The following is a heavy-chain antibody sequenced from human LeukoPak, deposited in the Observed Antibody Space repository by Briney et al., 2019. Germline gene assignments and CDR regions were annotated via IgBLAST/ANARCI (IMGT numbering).Heavy chain of an antibody. D-gene: IGHD6-13*01. CDR1: GFTFSSYA. CDR2: ISYDGSNK. J-gene: IGHJ6*04. V-gene: IGHV3-30*04. CDR3: ARSPASSWYESLNIYYYYYYGMDV. Sequence: PGGSLRLSCAASGFTFSSYAMHWVRQAPGKGLEWVAVISYDGSNKYYVDSVKGRFTISRDNSKNTLYLQMNSLRAEDTAVYYCARSPASSWYESLNIYYYYYYGMDVWGKGTTVTVSS.